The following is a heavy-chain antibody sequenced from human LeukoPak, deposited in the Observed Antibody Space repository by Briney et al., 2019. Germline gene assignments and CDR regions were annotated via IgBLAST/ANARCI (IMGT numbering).Heavy chain of an antibody. CDR2: IYYSGST. V-gene: IGHV4-61*08. J-gene: IGHJ5*02. Sequence: SETLSLTCAVSGGSISSGGYSWSWIRQPPGKGLGWIGYIYYSGSTNYNPSLKSRVTISVETSKNQFSLKLKSVTAADTAVYYCARGGYYGSGNDFRFDPWGQGTLVTVSS. CDR1: GGSISSGGYS. CDR3: ARGGYYGSGNDFRFDP. D-gene: IGHD3-10*01.